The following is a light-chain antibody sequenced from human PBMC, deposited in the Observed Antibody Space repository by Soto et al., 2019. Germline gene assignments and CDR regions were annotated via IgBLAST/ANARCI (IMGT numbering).Light chain of an antibody. CDR2: ENK. CDR1: NSNIGNNY. Sequence: QSVLTQPPSVLAAPGQEVTIACSGNNSNIGNNYVSWYQQVPGKAPKILIYENKKRPSGTPDRFSGSKSGTSATLGITGLQAGDEADYYCATWDRSLTAKVFGGGTKLTVL. J-gene: IGLJ3*02. CDR3: ATWDRSLTAKV. V-gene: IGLV1-51*02.